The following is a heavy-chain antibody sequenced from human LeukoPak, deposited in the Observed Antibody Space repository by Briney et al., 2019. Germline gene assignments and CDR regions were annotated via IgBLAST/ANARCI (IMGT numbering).Heavy chain of an antibody. D-gene: IGHD6-13*01. Sequence: GGSLRLSCAASGFTFSSYAMHWVRQAPGKGLEYVSAISSNGGSTYYANSVKGRFTISRDNSKNTLYLQMGSLRAEDMAVYYCARGTAAGNKFDYWGQGTLVTVSS. CDR1: GFTFSSYA. CDR2: ISSNGGST. J-gene: IGHJ4*02. V-gene: IGHV3-64*01. CDR3: ARGTAAGNKFDY.